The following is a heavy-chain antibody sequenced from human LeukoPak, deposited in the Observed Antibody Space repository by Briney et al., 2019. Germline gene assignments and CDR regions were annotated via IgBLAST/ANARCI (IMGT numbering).Heavy chain of an antibody. J-gene: IGHJ6*03. V-gene: IGHV3-7*01. D-gene: IGHD2-2*02. CDR2: IKQDGSEK. Sequence: GGSLRLSCAAAGFTVSSNYMSWVRQAPGKGLEWVANIKQDGSEKYYVDSVKGRFTISRDNAKNSLYLQMNSLRAEDTAVYYCARARCSSTSCYTYYYYYMDDWGKGTTITVSS. CDR3: ARARCSSTSCYTYYYYYMDD. CDR1: GFTVSSNY.